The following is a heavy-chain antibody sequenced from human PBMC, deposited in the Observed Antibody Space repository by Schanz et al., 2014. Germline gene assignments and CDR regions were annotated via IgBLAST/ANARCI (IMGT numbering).Heavy chain of an antibody. J-gene: IGHJ4*02. Sequence: DVQLLESGGGLVQPGGSLRLSCAASGFTFNSYAMTWVRQAPGKGLEWVSSISHSGGSKYYADSVKGRFTISRDNSKNTLYLQMNSLRAEDTAVYYCAKDPSHGDYDYYFDYWGQGTLVNVSS. CDR1: GFTFNSYA. D-gene: IGHD3-22*01. V-gene: IGHV3-23*01. CDR2: ISHSGGSK. CDR3: AKDPSHGDYDYYFDY.